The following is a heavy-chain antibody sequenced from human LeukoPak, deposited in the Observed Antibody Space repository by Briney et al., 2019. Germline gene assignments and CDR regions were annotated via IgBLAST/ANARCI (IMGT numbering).Heavy chain of an antibody. CDR2: INSDGSST. V-gene: IGHV3-74*01. J-gene: IGHJ4*02. D-gene: IGHD3-22*01. CDR3: ARDPRYYDSSGYYPLDY. Sequence: PGGSLRLSCAASGLTFSSYWMHWVRQAPGKGLVWVSRINSDGSSTSYADSVKGRFTISRDNAKNTLYLQMNSLRAEDTAVYYCARDPRYYDSSGYYPLDYWGQGTLVTVSS. CDR1: GLTFSSYW.